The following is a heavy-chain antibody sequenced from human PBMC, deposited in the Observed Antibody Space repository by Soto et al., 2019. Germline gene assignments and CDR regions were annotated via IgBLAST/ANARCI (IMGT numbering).Heavy chain of an antibody. V-gene: IGHV3-33*01. CDR3: ARERDYYYGMDV. Sequence: QVQLVESGGGVVQPGRSLRLSCAASGFTFSSYGMHWVRQAPGRGLEWVAVIWYDGSNKYYADSVKGRFTISRDNSKNTLYLQMISLRAEDTAVYYCARERDYYYGMDVWGQGTMVTVSS. CDR2: IWYDGSNK. J-gene: IGHJ6*02. CDR1: GFTFSSYG.